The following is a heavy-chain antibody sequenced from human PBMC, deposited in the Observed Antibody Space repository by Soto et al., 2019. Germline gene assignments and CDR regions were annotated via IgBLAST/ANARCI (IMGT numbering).Heavy chain of an antibody. J-gene: IGHJ4*02. V-gene: IGHV1-3*01. CDR3: ARGMYTIDY. CDR2: INAGNGNR. Sequence: QVQLVQSGAEVKKPGASVKVSCKASGYTFTNYAMHWVRQAPGQRLEWMGWINAGNGNRKYSQKFQGRVTITRDTSASTAYMELSSLRSEDTAVYYCARGMYTIDYWCQGTLVTVSS. CDR1: GYTFTNYA. D-gene: IGHD1-1*01.